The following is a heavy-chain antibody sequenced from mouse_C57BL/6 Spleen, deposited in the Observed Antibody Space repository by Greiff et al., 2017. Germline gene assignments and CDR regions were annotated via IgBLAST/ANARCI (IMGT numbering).Heavy chain of an antibody. V-gene: IGHV3-6*01. D-gene: IGHD2-2*01. CDR1: GYSITSGYY. J-gene: IGHJ4*01. CDR3: ARGGYYDAMDY. CDR2: ISYDGSN. Sequence: EVQLQQSGPGLVKPSQSLSLTCSVTGYSITSGYYWNWIRQFPGNKLEWMGYISYDGSNNYNPSLKNRISITRDTSKNQFFLKLNSVTTEDTATYDCARGGYYDAMDYGGQGTSVTVSS.